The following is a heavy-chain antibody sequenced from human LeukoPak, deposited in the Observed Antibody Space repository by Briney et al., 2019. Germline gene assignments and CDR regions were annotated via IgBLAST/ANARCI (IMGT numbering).Heavy chain of an antibody. V-gene: IGHV5-51*01. CDR2: IYPGDSDT. J-gene: IGHJ4*02. CDR1: GYRFTSYW. Sequence: GESLKISCKGSGYRFTSYWIGWVRQMPGKGLEWMGMIYPGDSDTRYGPSFEGQVTISADKSIATAYLQWSGLKASDTAMYYCARHISDCGGDCPFDYWGQGTLVTVSS. D-gene: IGHD2-21*02. CDR3: ARHISDCGGDCPFDY.